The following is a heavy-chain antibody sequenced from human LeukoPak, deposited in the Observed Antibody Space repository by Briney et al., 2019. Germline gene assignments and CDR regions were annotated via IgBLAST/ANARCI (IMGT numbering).Heavy chain of an antibody. J-gene: IGHJ5*02. V-gene: IGHV3-23*01. Sequence: GGSLRLSCAASGFTFSSYAMSWVRQAPGKGLEWVSSISGSGGRTYYADSVKGRFTISRDNSKNTLYLQMNSLRAEDTAVYYCARDRGFGESQASWFDPWGQGTLVTVSS. D-gene: IGHD3-10*01. CDR2: ISGSGGRT. CDR3: ARDRGFGESQASWFDP. CDR1: GFTFSSYA.